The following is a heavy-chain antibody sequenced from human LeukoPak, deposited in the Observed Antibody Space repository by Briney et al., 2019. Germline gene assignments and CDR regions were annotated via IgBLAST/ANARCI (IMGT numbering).Heavy chain of an antibody. V-gene: IGHV1-69*06. D-gene: IGHD5-24*01. CDR2: IIPIFGTA. CDR1: GGTFSSYA. Sequence: ASVKVSCKASGGTFSSYAISWVRQAPGQGLEWMGGIIPIFGTANYAQKFQGRVTITADKSTSTAYMELSSLRSEDTAVYYCARARGYNLHYFDYWGQGTLVTVSS. CDR3: ARARGYNLHYFDY. J-gene: IGHJ4*02.